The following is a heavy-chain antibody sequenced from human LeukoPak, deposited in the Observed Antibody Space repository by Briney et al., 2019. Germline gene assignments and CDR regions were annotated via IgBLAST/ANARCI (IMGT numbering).Heavy chain of an antibody. CDR3: ARDYGYSSSFDY. CDR1: GFTFSTXS. J-gene: IGHJ4*02. V-gene: IGHV3-48*02. CDR2: ISSGSSTI. Sequence: RLSCAAFGFTFSTXSMNWVRQAPGKGLEWISYISSGSSTIHYADSVKGRLTISRDNAKISLYLQMNSLRDEDTAVYYCARDYGYSSSFDYWGQGTLVXVXS. D-gene: IGHD6-19*01.